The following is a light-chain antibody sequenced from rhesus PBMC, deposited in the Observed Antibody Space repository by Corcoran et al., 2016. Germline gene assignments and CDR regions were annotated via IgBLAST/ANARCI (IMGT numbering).Light chain of an antibody. CDR2: KAS. Sequence: DIQMTQSPSSLSASVGDKVTITCRASQDISIWLAWYQQKPGKAPKLLIYKASSLPSGVPSRFSGSGSGTEFTLTLSSLHPEDFASYYCLQCSSSPFTFGGGTKVELK. CDR1: QDISIW. CDR3: LQCSSSPFT. V-gene: IGKV1-22*01. J-gene: IGKJ4*01.